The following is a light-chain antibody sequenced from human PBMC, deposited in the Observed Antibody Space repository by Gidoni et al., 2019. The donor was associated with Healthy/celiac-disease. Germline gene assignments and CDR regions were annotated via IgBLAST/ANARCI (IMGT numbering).Light chain of an antibody. J-gene: IGKJ1*01. CDR3: QQYYSYPCT. V-gene: IGKV1-8*01. Sequence: AIRMTQSPSSFSASTGDRVTITCRASQGISSYLAWYQQKPGKAPKLLIYDASTLQSGVPSRLSGSGSGKDFTLTIRCLQSEDFETYYCQQYYSYPCTLGQGTKVEIK. CDR1: QGISSY. CDR2: DAS.